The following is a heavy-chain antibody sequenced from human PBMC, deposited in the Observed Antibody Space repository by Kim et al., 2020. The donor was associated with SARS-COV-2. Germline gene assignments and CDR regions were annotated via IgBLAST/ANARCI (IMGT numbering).Heavy chain of an antibody. CDR3: ARDLLGFGETHVVDV. J-gene: IGHJ6*02. D-gene: IGHD3-10*01. Sequence: PSLRSRVTISVDTSKNRFSLKLSSVTAAGTAVDYCARDLLGFGETHVVDVWGQGTTVTVSS. V-gene: IGHV4-31*02.